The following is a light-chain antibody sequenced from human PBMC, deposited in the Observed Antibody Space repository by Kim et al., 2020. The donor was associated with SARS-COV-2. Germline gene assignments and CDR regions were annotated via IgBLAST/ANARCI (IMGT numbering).Light chain of an antibody. CDR3: QAWDSSTEV. CDR1: KLGDKY. Sequence: VSPRQTASITCSGDKLGDKYACWYQQKPGQSPVLVIYQDSKRPSGIPERFSGSNSGNTATLTISGTQAMDEADYYCQAWDSSTEVFGGGTKLTVL. V-gene: IGLV3-1*01. CDR2: QDS. J-gene: IGLJ3*02.